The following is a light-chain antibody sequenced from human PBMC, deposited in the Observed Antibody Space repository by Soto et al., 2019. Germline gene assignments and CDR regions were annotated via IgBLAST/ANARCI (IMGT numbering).Light chain of an antibody. Sequence: EIVLTQSPGTLSLSPGERATLSCRASQSVSSYLAWYQQKPGQAPRLLIYAASSRATGIPDRFSGSGSGTDFSLTISRLEPEDFAVYYCLQYGTFPRTFGQGTKVDIK. CDR2: AAS. CDR1: QSVSSY. CDR3: LQYGTFPRT. J-gene: IGKJ1*01. V-gene: IGKV3-20*01.